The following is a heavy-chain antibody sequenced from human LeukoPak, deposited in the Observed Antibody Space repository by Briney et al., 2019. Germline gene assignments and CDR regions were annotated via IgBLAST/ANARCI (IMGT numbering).Heavy chain of an antibody. V-gene: IGHV3-20*04. CDR2: LNWNGGRT. CDR1: GFTFDDYG. J-gene: IGHJ4*02. CDR3: ARRSYGDYDVGGFSFDY. Sequence: PGGSLRLSCAASGFTFDDYGMIWVRPAPGKGVEWVSGLNWNGGRTGYADSVKARSTISRDNAKRSLYLQMNSLRAEDTALYYCARRSYGDYDVGGFSFDYWGQGTLVTVSS. D-gene: IGHD4-17*01.